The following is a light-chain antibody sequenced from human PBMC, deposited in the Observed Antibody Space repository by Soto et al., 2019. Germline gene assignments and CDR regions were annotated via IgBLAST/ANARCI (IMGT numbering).Light chain of an antibody. J-gene: IGLJ1*01. CDR1: SGDIGGYDY. Sequence: QSVLTQPPCASGSPGQSVTISCTGTSGDIGGYDYVSWYQQHPGKAPKLMIYEVTKRPLGVPDRFSGSKSGNTASLTVSGLQAEDEADYCCSSYAGSNNPYVFGTGTKVTVL. CDR3: SSYAGSNNPYV. CDR2: EVT. V-gene: IGLV2-8*01.